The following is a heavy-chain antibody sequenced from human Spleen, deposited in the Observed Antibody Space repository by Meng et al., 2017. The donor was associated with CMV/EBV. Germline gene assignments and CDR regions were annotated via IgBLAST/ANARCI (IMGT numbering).Heavy chain of an antibody. Sequence: ASVKVSCKASGYTFTSYDINWVRQATGQGLEWMGWMNPNSGNTGYAQKFQGRVTITRNTSISTAYMELSSLRSEDTAVYYCARGLPAAIPVYGLFDYYYYYGMDVWGQGTTVTVSS. CDR3: ARGLPAAIPVYGLFDYYYYYGMDV. CDR2: MNPNSGNT. D-gene: IGHD2-2*02. J-gene: IGHJ6*02. V-gene: IGHV1-8*03. CDR1: GYTFTSYD.